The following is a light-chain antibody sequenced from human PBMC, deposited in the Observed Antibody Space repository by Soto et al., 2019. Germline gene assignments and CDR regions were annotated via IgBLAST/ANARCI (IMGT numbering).Light chain of an antibody. CDR1: QNVSSSY. CDR2: ATS. Sequence: EIVLTQSPGTLSLSSGEGATLSCRASQNVSSSYLAWYQQEPGQAPRLLIYATSSRATGIPDRFSGSGSGTDFTLTITRLEPEDFAVYYCQQYSLRNLRSPMYTFGQGTKLEI. CDR3: QQYSLRNLRSPMYT. J-gene: IGKJ2*01. V-gene: IGKV3-20*01.